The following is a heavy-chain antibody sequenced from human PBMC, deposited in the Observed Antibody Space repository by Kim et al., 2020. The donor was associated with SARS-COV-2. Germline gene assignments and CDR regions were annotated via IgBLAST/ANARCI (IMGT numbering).Heavy chain of an antibody. CDR3: ARDRTPYGSLDY. D-gene: IGHD2-15*01. V-gene: IGHV3-33*01. CDR1: GFTFSSYG. Sequence: GGSLRLSCAASGFTFSSYGMHWVRQAPGKGLEWVAVIWYDGSNKYYADSVKGQFTISRDNSKNTLYLQMNSLRAEDTAVYYCARDRTPYGSLDYWGQGTLVTVSS. J-gene: IGHJ4*02. CDR2: IWYDGSNK.